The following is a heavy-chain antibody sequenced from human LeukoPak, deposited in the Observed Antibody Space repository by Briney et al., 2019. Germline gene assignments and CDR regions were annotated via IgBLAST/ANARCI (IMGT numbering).Heavy chain of an antibody. J-gene: IGHJ6*02. V-gene: IGHV4-34*01. CDR1: GGSFSGYY. CDR3: ARLGYCSSTSCYLYYYYYGMDV. D-gene: IGHD2-2*01. CDR2: INHSGST. Sequence: PSETLSLTCAVYGGSFSGYYWSWIRQPPGKGLEWIGEINHSGSTNYNPSLKSRVTISVDTSKNQFSLKLSSVTAADTAVYHCARLGYCSSTSCYLYYYYYGMDVWGQGTTVTVSS.